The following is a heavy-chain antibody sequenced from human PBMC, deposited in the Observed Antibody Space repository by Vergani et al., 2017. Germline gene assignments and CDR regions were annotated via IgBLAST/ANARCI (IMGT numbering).Heavy chain of an antibody. Sequence: EVQLVESGGGLVQPGGSLRLSCSASGFPFSDYRMSWVRQAPGKGLEWVANIKGQGSEKNYVDSVKGRFAISRDNATNSLHMQMNSLRVEDTAVYYCARGLAAPDYWGQGLLVTVSS. CDR1: GFPFSDYR. CDR3: ARGLAAPDY. CDR2: IKGQGSEK. J-gene: IGHJ4*02. D-gene: IGHD3-9*01. V-gene: IGHV3-7*03.